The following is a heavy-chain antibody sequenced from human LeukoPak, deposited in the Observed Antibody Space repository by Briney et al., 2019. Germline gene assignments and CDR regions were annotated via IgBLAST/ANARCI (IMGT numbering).Heavy chain of an antibody. D-gene: IGHD5-24*01. J-gene: IGHJ5*02. CDR1: GGSISSYY. Sequence: SETLSLTCTVSGGSISSYYWSWIRQPPGEGLEWIGYIYYSGSTNYNPSLKSRVTISVDTSKNQFSLKLSSVTAADTAVYYCARDRDGYNSWGQGTLVTVSS. CDR2: IYYSGST. CDR3: ARDRDGYNS. V-gene: IGHV4-59*01.